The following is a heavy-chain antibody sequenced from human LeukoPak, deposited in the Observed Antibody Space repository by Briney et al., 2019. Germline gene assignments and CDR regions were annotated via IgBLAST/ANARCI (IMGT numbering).Heavy chain of an antibody. D-gene: IGHD3-10*01. CDR1: GFTFDDYA. Sequence: GGSLRLSCAASGFTFDDYAMHWVRQAPGKGLEWVSGISWNSGSIGYADSVKGRFTISRDNAKNSLYLQMNSLRAEDTAVYYCARENYGSGSRDYYGMDVWGQGTTVTVSS. CDR3: ARENYGSGSRDYYGMDV. V-gene: IGHV3-9*01. J-gene: IGHJ6*02. CDR2: ISWNSGSI.